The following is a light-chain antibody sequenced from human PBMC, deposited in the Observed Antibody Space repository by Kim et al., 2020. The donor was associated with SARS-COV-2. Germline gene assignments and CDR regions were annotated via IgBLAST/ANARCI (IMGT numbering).Light chain of an antibody. Sequence: AAVGDRVTMTCRASENIGSWLAWYQQKPGNAPSLLIYSTSTLHSGVPSRFSGSGSGTDFTLTVSSLQPEDSAVYYCQQLNGFPLTFGGGTKVDIK. CDR2: STS. CDR3: QQLNGFPLT. CDR1: ENIGSW. V-gene: IGKV1-12*01. J-gene: IGKJ4*01.